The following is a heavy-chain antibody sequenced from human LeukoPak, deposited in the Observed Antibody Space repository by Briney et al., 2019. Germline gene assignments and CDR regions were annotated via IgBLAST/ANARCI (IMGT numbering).Heavy chain of an antibody. CDR1: GGSFSGYY. CDR3: AREGVYYGSGSYYKPIDY. CDR2: INHSGST. Sequence: SETLSLTCAVYGGSFSGYYWSWIRQPPGKGLEWIGEINHSGSTNYNPSLKSRVTMSVDTSKNQFSLKLNSVTAADTAVYYCAREGVYYGSGSYYKPIDYWGQGTLVTVSS. J-gene: IGHJ4*02. D-gene: IGHD3-10*01. V-gene: IGHV4-34*01.